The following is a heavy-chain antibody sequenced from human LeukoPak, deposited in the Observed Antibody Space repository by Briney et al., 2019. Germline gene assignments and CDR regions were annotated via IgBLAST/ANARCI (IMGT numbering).Heavy chain of an antibody. J-gene: IGHJ5*01. CDR3: AKAATYFYGSVTYDWFES. D-gene: IGHD3-10*01. V-gene: IGHV3-74*01. CDR2: IESNGLT. CDR1: GFTFSSYW. Sequence: GGSLRLSCEASGFTFSSYWMHWVRQIPGKGLMWVSRIESNGLTLYADSVRDRFTISRDNGKNTIYLQMNSLRVDDTAIYYCAKAATYFYGSVTYDWFESWGHRTLVTVSS.